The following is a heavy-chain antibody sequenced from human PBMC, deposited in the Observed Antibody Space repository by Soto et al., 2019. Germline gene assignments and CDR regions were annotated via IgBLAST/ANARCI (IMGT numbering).Heavy chain of an antibody. V-gene: IGHV3-23*01. D-gene: IGHD5-12*01. CDR1: GFTLSSYA. CDR2: LSGGGGNT. Sequence: PGGSLRLSCAASGFTLSSYAMSWVRQAPGKGLEWVSTLSGGGGNTYYADSVKGRFTISRDNSKNTLYLQMNSLRAEDTAVYYCARGFNRLDYWGQGTLVTVSS. CDR3: ARGFNRLDY. J-gene: IGHJ4*02.